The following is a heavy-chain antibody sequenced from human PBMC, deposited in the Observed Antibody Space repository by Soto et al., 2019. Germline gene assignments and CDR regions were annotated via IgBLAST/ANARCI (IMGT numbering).Heavy chain of an antibody. CDR2: ISYDGSNK. CDR3: ARVPSSSGRAYFDY. D-gene: IGHD2-15*01. CDR1: GFTFSSYA. Sequence: QVQLVESGGGVVQPGRSLRLSCAASGFTFSSYAMHWVRQAPGKGLGWVAVISYDGSNKYYADSVKGRFTISRDNSKNTLYMQMNSLRAEDTAVYYCARVPSSSGRAYFDYWGQGTLVTVSS. V-gene: IGHV3-30-3*01. J-gene: IGHJ4*02.